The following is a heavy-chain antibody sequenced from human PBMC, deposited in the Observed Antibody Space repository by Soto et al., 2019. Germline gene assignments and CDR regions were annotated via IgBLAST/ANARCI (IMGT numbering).Heavy chain of an antibody. CDR1: GGSFSGYY. Sequence: SETLSLTCAVYGGSFSGYYWSWIRQPPGKGPEWIGEINHSGSTNYNPSLKSRVTISVDTSKNQLSLKLSSVTAADTAVYYCARIVHPSYYYDSSGSPEFDYWGQGTLVTVSS. CDR3: ARIVHPSYYYDSSGSPEFDY. J-gene: IGHJ4*02. D-gene: IGHD3-22*01. V-gene: IGHV4-34*01. CDR2: INHSGST.